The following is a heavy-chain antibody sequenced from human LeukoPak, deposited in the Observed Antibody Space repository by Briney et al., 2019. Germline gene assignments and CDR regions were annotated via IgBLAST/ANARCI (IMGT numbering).Heavy chain of an antibody. Sequence: PGGSLRLSCAASGLTFSSYAMHWVRQAPGKGLEWVAVISYDGRNKYYADSVKGRFTISRDNSKNTLYLQMNSLRAEDTAVFYCARDFIGGSSGSTSAFDIWGQGTMVTVSS. CDR2: ISYDGRNK. D-gene: IGHD3-22*01. V-gene: IGHV3-30*04. CDR3: ARDFIGGSSGSTSAFDI. CDR1: GLTFSSYA. J-gene: IGHJ3*02.